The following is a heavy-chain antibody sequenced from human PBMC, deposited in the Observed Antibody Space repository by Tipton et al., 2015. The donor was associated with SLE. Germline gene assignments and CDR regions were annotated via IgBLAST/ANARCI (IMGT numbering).Heavy chain of an antibody. Sequence: TLSLTCAVYGGSFSGYYWSWIRQPPGKGLEWIGEINHSGSTNYNPSLKSRVTISVDTSKNQFSLKLSSVTAADTAVYYCARIGIYYDSSGYLDYWGQGTLVTVSS. J-gene: IGHJ4*02. D-gene: IGHD3-22*01. V-gene: IGHV4-34*01. CDR3: ARIGIYYDSSGYLDY. CDR1: GGSFSGYY. CDR2: INHSGST.